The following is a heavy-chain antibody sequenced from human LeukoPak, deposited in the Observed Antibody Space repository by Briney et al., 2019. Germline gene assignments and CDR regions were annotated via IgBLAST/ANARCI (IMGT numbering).Heavy chain of an antibody. Sequence: SETLSLTCTVSGGSISSGSYYWRWIRQPAGKGLEWIGRIYTSGSTNYNPSLKSRVTISVDTSKNQFSLKLSSVTAADTAVYYCARDAQGYYFDYWGQGTLVTVPS. V-gene: IGHV4-61*02. J-gene: IGHJ4*02. CDR3: ARDAQGYYFDY. CDR1: GGSISSGSYY. CDR2: IYTSGST.